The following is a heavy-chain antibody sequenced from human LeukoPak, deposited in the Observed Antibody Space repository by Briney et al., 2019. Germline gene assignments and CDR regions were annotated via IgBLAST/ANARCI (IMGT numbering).Heavy chain of an antibody. J-gene: IGHJ3*02. Sequence: SETLSLTCTVSSGSVSSGSYYWSWIRQPPGKGLEWIGDFYYGGNTNYNPPLKSRVTISVDTSKNQFSLKLSSVTAADTAVYYCAGDDWNSYYDAFDMWGQGTMVTVS. CDR1: SGSVSSGSYY. V-gene: IGHV4-61*01. D-gene: IGHD1-7*01. CDR2: FYYGGNT. CDR3: AGDDWNSYYDAFDM.